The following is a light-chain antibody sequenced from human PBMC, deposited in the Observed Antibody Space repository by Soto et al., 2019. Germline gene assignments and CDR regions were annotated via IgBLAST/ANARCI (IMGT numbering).Light chain of an antibody. J-gene: IGKJ5*01. CDR3: QQRSNWPQIT. V-gene: IGKV3-11*01. Sequence: EIVLTQSPATLSLSPGERGTLSCRASESVTNYLAWYQQKPGQAPRLLIYDVSNRATGIPARFSGSGSGTDFTLTIGSLEPEDFAVYYCQQRSNWPQITFGQGTRLEIK. CDR2: DVS. CDR1: ESVTNY.